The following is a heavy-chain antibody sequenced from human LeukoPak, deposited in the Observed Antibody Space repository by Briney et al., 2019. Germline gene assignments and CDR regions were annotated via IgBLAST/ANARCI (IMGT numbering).Heavy chain of an antibody. V-gene: IGHV4-38-2*02. CDR3: ARERGTGYYYYYGMDV. CDR2: IYHSGST. J-gene: IGHJ6*04. Sequence: SETLSLTCAVSGYSISSGYYRGWIRQPPGKGLEWIGSIYHSGSTYYNPSLKSRVTISVDTSKSQFSLKLSSVTAADTAVDYCARERGTGYYYYYGMDVWGKGTTVTVSS. D-gene: IGHD1-14*01. CDR1: GYSISSGYY.